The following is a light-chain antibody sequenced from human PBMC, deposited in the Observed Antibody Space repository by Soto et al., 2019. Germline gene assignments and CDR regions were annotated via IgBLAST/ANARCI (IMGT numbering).Light chain of an antibody. CDR1: SSNIGSNT. Sequence: QSVLTQPPSASGTPGQRVTISCSGSSSNIGSNTVNWYQQLPGTAPKLLIYSYNQRPSGVPDRFSGSKSGTSAALAISGLQSEDEADDYCAAWDDSLNGPVFGGGTKLTVL. CDR2: SYN. V-gene: IGLV1-44*01. CDR3: AAWDDSLNGPV. J-gene: IGLJ2*01.